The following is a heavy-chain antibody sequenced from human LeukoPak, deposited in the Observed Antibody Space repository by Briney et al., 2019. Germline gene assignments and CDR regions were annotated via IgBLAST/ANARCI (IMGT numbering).Heavy chain of an antibody. CDR1: GGSFSGYY. CDR3: ARGYSSSPEYFQH. Sequence: SETLSLTCAVYGGSFSGYYWSWIRQPPGKGLEWIGEINHSGSTNYNPSLKSRVTISVDTSKNQFSLKLSSVTAADTAVYYCARGYSSSPEYFQHWGQGTLVTVSS. J-gene: IGHJ1*01. CDR2: INHSGST. V-gene: IGHV4-34*01. D-gene: IGHD6-6*01.